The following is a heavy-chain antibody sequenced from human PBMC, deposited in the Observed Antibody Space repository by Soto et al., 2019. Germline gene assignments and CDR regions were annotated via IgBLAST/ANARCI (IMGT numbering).Heavy chain of an antibody. D-gene: IGHD4-17*01. V-gene: IGHV6-1*01. CDR2: TYYRSKWYN. CDR3: ARERYGDYGRGTFDI. J-gene: IGHJ3*02. CDR1: GDSVSNNSTA. Sequence: SRTLSLTCAISGDSVSNNSTAWYWIRQSPSRGLEWLGRTYYRSKWYNDYAVSVKSRVIINPDTSKNQFSLQLNSVTPEDTAVYYCARERYGDYGRGTFDIWGQGTMVTVSS.